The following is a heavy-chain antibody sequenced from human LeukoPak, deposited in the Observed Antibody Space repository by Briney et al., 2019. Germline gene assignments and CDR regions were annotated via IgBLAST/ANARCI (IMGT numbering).Heavy chain of an antibody. CDR1: GGSIISYY. Sequence: SETLSLTCTVSGGSIISYYWSWIRQPPGKGLEWIGYIYTSGSTNYNPSLKSRVTISVDTSKNQFSLKLSSVTAADTAVYYCARQTLDEGRFDYWGQGTLVTVSS. V-gene: IGHV4-4*09. CDR3: ARQTLDEGRFDY. CDR2: IYTSGST. J-gene: IGHJ4*02.